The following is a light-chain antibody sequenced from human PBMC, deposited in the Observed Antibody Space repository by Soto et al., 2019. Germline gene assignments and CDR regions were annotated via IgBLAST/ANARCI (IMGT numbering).Light chain of an antibody. CDR2: EVS. CDR3: SSYTSSNPFL. Sequence: QSALTQPASVSGSVGQSITISCTGSSSDIGDYGYVSWYQQHPGKAPKLMIFEVSNRPSGVSNRFSGSKSGNTASLTISELQAEDEADYYCSSYTSSNPFLFGGGTKLTV. J-gene: IGLJ2*01. CDR1: SSDIGDYGY. V-gene: IGLV2-14*01.